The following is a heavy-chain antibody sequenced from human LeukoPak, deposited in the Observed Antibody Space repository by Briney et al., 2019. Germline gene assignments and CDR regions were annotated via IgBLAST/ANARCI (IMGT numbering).Heavy chain of an antibody. CDR3: ARDCDYYDSSGPDY. V-gene: IGHV3-30-3*01. CDR1: GFTFSSYW. CDR2: ISYDGSNK. J-gene: IGHJ4*02. D-gene: IGHD3-22*01. Sequence: GGSLRLSCAASGFTFSSYWMNWVRQAPGKGLEWVAVISYDGSNKYYADSVKGRFTISRDNSKNTLYLQMNSLRAEDTAVYYCARDCDYYDSSGPDYWGQGTLVTVSS.